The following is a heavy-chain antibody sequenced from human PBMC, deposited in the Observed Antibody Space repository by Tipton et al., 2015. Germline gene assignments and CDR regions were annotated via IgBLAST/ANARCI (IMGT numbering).Heavy chain of an antibody. J-gene: IGHJ1*01. CDR2: IDHSGST. CDR1: GGSISDYY. V-gene: IGHV4-59*01. D-gene: IGHD2-15*01. Sequence: TLSLTCTVSGGSISDYYWNWIRQPPGKGLEWIGYIDHSGSTNYKSSLKSRVTISLDTSKSQFSLKVTSVTAADTAVYYCARDAGIVAAPSRYFHYWGQGTLVTVSS. CDR3: ARDAGIVAAPSRYFHY.